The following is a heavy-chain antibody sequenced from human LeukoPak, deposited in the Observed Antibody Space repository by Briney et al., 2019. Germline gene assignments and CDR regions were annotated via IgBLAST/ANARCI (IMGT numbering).Heavy chain of an antibody. V-gene: IGHV4-59*12. CDR2: IYYTEST. Sequence: SETLSLTCTVSGDSISVYYWSWIRQPPGKRLEWIGYIYYTESTNYNPSLKSRVTISVDTSKNQFSLKLSSVTAADTAVYYCARRKIAAASIYRYFDYWGQGTLVTVSS. J-gene: IGHJ4*02. CDR3: ARRKIAAASIYRYFDY. CDR1: GDSISVYY. D-gene: IGHD6-13*01.